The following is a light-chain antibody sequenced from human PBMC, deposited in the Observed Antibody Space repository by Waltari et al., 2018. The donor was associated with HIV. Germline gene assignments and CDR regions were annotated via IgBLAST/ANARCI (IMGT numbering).Light chain of an antibody. J-gene: IGLJ1*01. Sequence: SYVLTQPPSVSVAPGQTARISCGGNNIGNKTVNWYRQRPSQAPVLVVYDDSVRPSGIPERFSGSNSGNTATLTIGLVEAGDEADYYCQVWESSSSHSYVFGTGTTVTVL. V-gene: IGLV3-21*02. CDR2: DDS. CDR1: NIGNKT. CDR3: QVWESSSSHSYV.